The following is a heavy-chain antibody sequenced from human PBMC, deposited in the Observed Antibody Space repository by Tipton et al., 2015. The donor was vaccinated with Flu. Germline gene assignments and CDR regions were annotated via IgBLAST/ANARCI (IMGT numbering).Heavy chain of an antibody. CDR1: GGPISSSSYY. CDR3: AREGGYCSSTSCYVYYYYGMDV. D-gene: IGHD2-2*01. CDR2: IYYSGST. Sequence: TLSLTCTVSGGPISSSSYYWGWIRQPPGKGLEWIGSIYYSGSTYYNPSLKSRVTISVDTSKNQFSLKLSSVTAADTAVYYCAREGGYCSSTSCYVYYYYGMDVWGQGTTVTVSS. J-gene: IGHJ6*02. V-gene: IGHV4-39*02.